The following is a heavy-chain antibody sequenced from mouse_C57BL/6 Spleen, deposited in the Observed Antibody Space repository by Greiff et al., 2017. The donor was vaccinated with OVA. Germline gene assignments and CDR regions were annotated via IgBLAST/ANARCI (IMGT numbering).Heavy chain of an antibody. CDR2: FYPGSGSI. CDR1: GYTFTEYT. D-gene: IGHD4-1*01. J-gene: IGHJ4*01. V-gene: IGHV1-62-2*01. CDR3: ARHEDGRDAMDY. Sequence: VMLVESGAELVKPGASVKLSCKASGYTFTEYTIHWVKQRSGQGLEWIGWFYPGSGSIKYNEKFKDKATLTADKSSRTVYMELSRLTSEDAAIYFCARHEDGRDAMDYWGQGTSVTVSS.